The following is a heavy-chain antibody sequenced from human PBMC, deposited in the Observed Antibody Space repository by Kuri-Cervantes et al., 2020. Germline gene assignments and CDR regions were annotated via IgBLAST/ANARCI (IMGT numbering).Heavy chain of an antibody. D-gene: IGHD3-10*01. CDR1: GFTFSSYS. CDR2: ISSSSSYI. V-gene: IGHV3-21*01. CDR3: ARDHPTYYYGSGRNPFDY. J-gene: IGHJ4*02. Sequence: GESLKISCAASGFTFSSYSMNWVRQAPGKGLEWVSSISSSSSYIYYADSVKGRFTISRDNAKNSLYLQMNSLRAEDTAVYYCARDHPTYYYGSGRNPFDYRGQGTLVTVSS.